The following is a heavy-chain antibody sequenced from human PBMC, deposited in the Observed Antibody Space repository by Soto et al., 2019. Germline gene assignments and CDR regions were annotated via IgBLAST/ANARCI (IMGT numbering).Heavy chain of an antibody. CDR2: INAGAGGT. J-gene: IGHJ4*02. V-gene: IGHV1-3*01. Sequence: ASVKVSCKASGYSFTRFAIHWVRLAPGQGLEWMGWINAGAGGTKYSQSFQGRVTITRDTSATTAYMDLYSLTSEDTAMYFCARERGNSGTYDYWGQGTLVTDSS. D-gene: IGHD1-1*01. CDR1: GYSFTRFA. CDR3: ARERGNSGTYDY.